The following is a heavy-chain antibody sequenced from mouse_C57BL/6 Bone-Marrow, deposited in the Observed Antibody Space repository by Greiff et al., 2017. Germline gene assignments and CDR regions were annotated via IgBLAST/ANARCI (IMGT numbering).Heavy chain of an antibody. CDR2: IYPTSGRT. CDR1: GYTFTSYW. CDR3: ARSSQLGRSFDY. Sequence: QVQLQQPGAELVKPGASVKMSCKASGYTFTSYWITWVKQRPGQGLEWIGDIYPTSGRTNYNEKFKSKALLTVDTSSNRAYMQLSSLTSEDSAVFYCARSSQLGRSFDYWGQGTTLTVSS. D-gene: IGHD4-1*02. J-gene: IGHJ2*01. V-gene: IGHV1-55*01.